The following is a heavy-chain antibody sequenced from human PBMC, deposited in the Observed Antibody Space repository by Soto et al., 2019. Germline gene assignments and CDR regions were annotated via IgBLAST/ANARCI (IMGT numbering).Heavy chain of an antibody. CDR1: GFTFSNAW. V-gene: IGHV3-15*01. D-gene: IGHD1-26*01. CDR3: TTEGGSYYHYYYYYGMDV. J-gene: IGHJ6*02. Sequence: PGGSLRLFCAASGFTFSNAWMSWVRQAPGKGLEWVGRIKSKTDGGTTDYAAPVKGRFTISRDDSKNTLYLQMNSLKTEDTAVYYCTTEGGSYYHYYYYYGMDVWGQGTTVTVSS. CDR2: IKSKTDGGTT.